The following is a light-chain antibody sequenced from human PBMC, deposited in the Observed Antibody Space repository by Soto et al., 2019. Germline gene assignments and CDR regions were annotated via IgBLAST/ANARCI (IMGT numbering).Light chain of an antibody. V-gene: IGLV2-8*01. CDR3: SSYGGFNDVL. CDR2: EVS. J-gene: IGLJ2*01. Sequence: QSALTQPASVSGSPGQSITISCTGTTSDVGGHNYVSWYQQHPGKAPKLMIYEVSKRPSGIPGRFSGSKSGNTASLTVAGLQAADEADYYCSSYGGFNDVLFGGGTKLTVL. CDR1: TSDVGGHNY.